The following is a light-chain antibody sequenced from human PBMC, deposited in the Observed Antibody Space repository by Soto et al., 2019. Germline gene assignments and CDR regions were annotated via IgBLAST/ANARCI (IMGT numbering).Light chain of an antibody. CDR3: CSYAGTSTYV. CDR1: SSDVGSYNL. V-gene: IGLV2-23*02. CDR2: EVT. Sequence: QSALTQPASVSGSPGQSITISCTGTSSDVGSYNLVSWYQRHPGKAPKLMTYEVTKRPSGVSNRFSGSKSGNTASLTISGLQAEDEADYYCCSYAGTSTYVFGTGTKLTVL. J-gene: IGLJ1*01.